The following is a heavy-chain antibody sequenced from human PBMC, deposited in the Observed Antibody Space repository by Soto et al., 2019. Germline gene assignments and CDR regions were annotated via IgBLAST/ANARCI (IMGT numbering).Heavy chain of an antibody. CDR1: GASISSGGYY. V-gene: IGHV4-31*03. D-gene: IGHD3-22*01. Sequence: KPSETLSLTCSVSGASISSGGYYWSWIRHFPWKGLEWIGYVYYTGSPYYNPSLKSRVTISKDTSKNQFSLKLSSVTAADTAVYYCARRHYSAYEYSWGQGTLVTVSS. CDR3: ARRHYSAYEYS. J-gene: IGHJ4*02. CDR2: VYYTGSP.